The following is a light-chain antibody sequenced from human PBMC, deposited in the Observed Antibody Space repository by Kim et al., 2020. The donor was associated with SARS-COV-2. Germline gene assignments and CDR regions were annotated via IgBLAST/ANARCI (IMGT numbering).Light chain of an antibody. V-gene: IGKV1-5*03. J-gene: IGKJ4*01. CDR1: QSISSW. CDR2: RAS. Sequence: DIQMTQSPSTLSASVGDRVTITCRASQSISSWLAWYQQKPGKAPKLLIYRASSLESGVPSRFSGSGSGTEFTLTISSLQPDDIASYYCQQYNSYSLTFGGGTKLEI. CDR3: QQYNSYSLT.